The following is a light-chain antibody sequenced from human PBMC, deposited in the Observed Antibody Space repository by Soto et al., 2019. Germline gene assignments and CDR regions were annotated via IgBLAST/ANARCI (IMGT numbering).Light chain of an antibody. V-gene: IGKV3-15*01. CDR3: EQYHNWPSLS. Sequence: MVLTQSPDTLSVSPGESVTLSCRTSQRISRNLAWYHQRPGLAPRLLIYGASTRAADIPGRFIGSGSGTEFTLTISRLESEDFGIYYCEQYHNWPSLSFGGGSRVEIK. CDR1: QRISRN. J-gene: IGKJ4*01. CDR2: GAS.